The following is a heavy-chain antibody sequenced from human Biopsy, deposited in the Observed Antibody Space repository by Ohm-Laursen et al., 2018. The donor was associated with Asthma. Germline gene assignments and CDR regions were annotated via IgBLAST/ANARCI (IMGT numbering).Heavy chain of an antibody. D-gene: IGHD2-21*01. CDR1: GGTFNSDA. Sequence: SSVKASCKASGGTFNSDAISWVRQAPGQGLEWMGGIIPIFGTPSYAQNFQSRLTITADDSTSTVYMELSSLRSEDTAMYYCARSYCGGDCFSPFDYWGQGTLVTVSS. J-gene: IGHJ4*02. CDR3: ARSYCGGDCFSPFDY. V-gene: IGHV1-69*01. CDR2: IIPIFGTP.